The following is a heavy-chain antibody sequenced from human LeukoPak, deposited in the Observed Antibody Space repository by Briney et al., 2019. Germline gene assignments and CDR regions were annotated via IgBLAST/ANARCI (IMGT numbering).Heavy chain of an antibody. V-gene: IGHV3-7*03. CDR2: IKQDGSEK. J-gene: IGHJ4*02. CDR1: GFTFISNW. CDR3: ARDRESLDYVWGSYRFFDY. Sequence: GGSLRLSGAASGFTFISNWMSWFRKAPGKGREWVANIKQDGSEKYYVDSVKGRFTISRDNAKTSLYLQMNSLRAEDTAVYYCARDRESLDYVWGSYRFFDYWGQGTLVTVSS. D-gene: IGHD3-16*02.